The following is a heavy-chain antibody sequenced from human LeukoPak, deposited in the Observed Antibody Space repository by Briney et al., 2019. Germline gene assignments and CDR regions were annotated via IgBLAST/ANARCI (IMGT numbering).Heavy chain of an antibody. D-gene: IGHD2-2*02. CDR1: GFTFSSYW. J-gene: IGHJ3*02. CDR2: ISDSSSTI. Sequence: GGSLRLSCAASGFTFSSYWMHWVRQAPGKGLEWVSYISDSSSTIYYADSVKGRFTISRDNAKNSLYLQMNSLRDEDTAVYYCARDYLYTFNIWGQGAMVTVSS. V-gene: IGHV3-48*02. CDR3: ARDYLYTFNI.